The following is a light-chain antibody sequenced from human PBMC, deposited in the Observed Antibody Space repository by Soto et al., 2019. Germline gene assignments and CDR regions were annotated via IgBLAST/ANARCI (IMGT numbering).Light chain of an antibody. J-gene: IGLJ2*01. CDR3: SSYTSSSPVV. Sequence: QSVLTQPASVSGSPGQSITISCTGTSSDVGAYNYVSWYQQHPGKAPKLMIYDVSNRPSGVSNLFSGSKSGNAASLTISGLQAEDEADYYCSSYTSSSPVVFGGGTKLTVL. CDR1: SSDVGAYNY. V-gene: IGLV2-14*01. CDR2: DVS.